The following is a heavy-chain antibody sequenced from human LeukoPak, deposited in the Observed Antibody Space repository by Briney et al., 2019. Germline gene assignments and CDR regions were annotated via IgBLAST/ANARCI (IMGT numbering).Heavy chain of an antibody. CDR3: ARAHYCSGDSCYLGWFDP. J-gene: IGHJ5*02. CDR1: GGSVSSGSYY. V-gene: IGHV4-61*01. D-gene: IGHD2-15*01. Sequence: PSETLSLTCTVSGGSVSSGSYYWSWIRQPPGKGLGRIGYIYYSGSTNYNPSLKSRVTISVDTSKNQFSLNLRSVTAADTAVYYCARAHYCSGDSCYLGWFDPWGQGTLVTVSS. CDR2: IYYSGST.